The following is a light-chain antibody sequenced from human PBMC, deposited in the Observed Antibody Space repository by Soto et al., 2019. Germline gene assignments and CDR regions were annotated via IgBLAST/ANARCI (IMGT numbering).Light chain of an antibody. V-gene: IGKV3-11*01. CDR1: QTLANY. J-gene: IGKJ2*01. CDR3: QQRSDSYT. CDR2: DAS. Sequence: EVVLTQSPATLSLSPGERATLSCRASQTLANYLAWYQQRPGQAPMLLIYDASNRPTGIPARFSGSGTGTDFTLTSSSLEPEDSAVYYCQQRSDSYTFGQGTTLEIK.